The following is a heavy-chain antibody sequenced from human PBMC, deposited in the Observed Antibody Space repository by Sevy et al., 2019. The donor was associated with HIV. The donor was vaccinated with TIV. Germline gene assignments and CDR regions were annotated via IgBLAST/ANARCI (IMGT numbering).Heavy chain of an antibody. J-gene: IGHJ4*02. V-gene: IGHV3-30*03. Sequence: GGSLRLSCAASGFTFSSHGMHWVRQAPGKGLEWVAVMSYDGSYKSYGDSVKGRFTISRDDSKKTLYLQMNSLRPDNTAMYCCARDTGYSINEYPAYWGQGTLVTVSS. CDR1: GFTFSSHG. CDR2: MSYDGSYK. CDR3: ARDTGYSINEYPAY. D-gene: IGHD5-12*01.